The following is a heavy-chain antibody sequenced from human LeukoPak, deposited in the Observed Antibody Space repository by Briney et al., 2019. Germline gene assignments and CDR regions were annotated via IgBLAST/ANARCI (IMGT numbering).Heavy chain of an antibody. CDR1: GYTFTSYD. V-gene: IGHV1-8*01. CDR2: MNPNSGNT. D-gene: IGHD3-10*01. CDR3: AHLLASPKGRKFDP. J-gene: IGHJ5*02. Sequence: APVTVSCKASGYTFTSYDINWVRQATGQGLEWMGWMNPNSGNTGYAQKFQGRVTMTRNTSISTAYMELSSLRSEDTAVYYCAHLLASPKGRKFDPWGQGTLVTVSS.